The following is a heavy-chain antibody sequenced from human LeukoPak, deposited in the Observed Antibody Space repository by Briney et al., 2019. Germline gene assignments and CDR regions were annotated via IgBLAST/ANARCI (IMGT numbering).Heavy chain of an antibody. CDR3: ATDGYYDYVWGSYRSTPFDY. V-gene: IGHV3-21*01. D-gene: IGHD3-16*02. CDR2: ISSSSSYI. J-gene: IGHJ4*02. CDR1: GFTFSSYS. Sequence: GGSLRLSCAASGFTFSSYSMNWVRQAPGKGLEWVSSISSSSSYIYYADSVKGRFTISRDNAKNSLYLQMNSLRAEDTAVYYCATDGYYDYVWGSYRSTPFDYWGQGTLVTVSS.